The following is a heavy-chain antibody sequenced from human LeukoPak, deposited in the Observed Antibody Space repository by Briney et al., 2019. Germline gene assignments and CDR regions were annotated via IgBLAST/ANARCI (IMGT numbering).Heavy chain of an antibody. CDR3: ATSTNYGSGSYYISDFDY. V-gene: IGHV3-33*01. J-gene: IGHJ4*02. Sequence: GGSLRLSCAASGFTFSSYGMQWVRQTPGKGLEWVAVIWYDGSNKYYADSVKGRFTISRDNSKNTLYLQMNSLRAEDTAVYYCATSTNYGSGSYYISDFDYWGQGTLVTVSS. CDR2: IWYDGSNK. D-gene: IGHD3-10*01. CDR1: GFTFSSYG.